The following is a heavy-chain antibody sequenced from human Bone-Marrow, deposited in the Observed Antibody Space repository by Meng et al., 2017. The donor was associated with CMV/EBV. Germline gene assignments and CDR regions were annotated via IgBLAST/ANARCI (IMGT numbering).Heavy chain of an antibody. J-gene: IGHJ4*02. D-gene: IGHD1-26*01. CDR1: GDSITTGDFY. Sequence: CTVSGDSITTGDFYWTWIRQHPGKGLEWIGYIYYSGAAYYNPSLKSRLSISVDTSSNQFSLNFYSVTAADTAVYYCAREKGGSYYFDYWGLGTLVTVSS. CDR3: AREKGGSYYFDY. V-gene: IGHV4-31*03. CDR2: IYYSGAA.